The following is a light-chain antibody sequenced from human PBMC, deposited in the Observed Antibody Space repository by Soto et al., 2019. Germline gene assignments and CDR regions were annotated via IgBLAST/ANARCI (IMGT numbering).Light chain of an antibody. J-gene: IGKJ4*01. V-gene: IGKV1-5*01. CDR3: QHRGT. CDR2: DAS. CDR1: QSISSW. Sequence: DIQMTQSPSTLSASVGDRVTITCRASQSISSWLAWYQQKPGKAPKLLIYDASSLESGVPSRFSGSGSGTEFTLTISSLQPDDFATYYCQHRGTFGGGTKVEIK.